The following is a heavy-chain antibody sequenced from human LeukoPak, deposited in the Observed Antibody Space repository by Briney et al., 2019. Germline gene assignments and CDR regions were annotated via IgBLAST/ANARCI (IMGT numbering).Heavy chain of an antibody. V-gene: IGHV3-15*01. J-gene: IGHJ6*02. Sequence: GGSLRLSCAASGFNFSNAWMTWVRQAPGKGLEWVGRIKSKSDGGTIDYAAPVKGRFTFSRDDSKNTLYLQMSSLQTDDTAIYYCTTLKGYYDMDVWSQGTTVTVSS. CDR1: GFNFSNAW. CDR3: TTLKGYYDMDV. CDR2: IKSKSDGGTI.